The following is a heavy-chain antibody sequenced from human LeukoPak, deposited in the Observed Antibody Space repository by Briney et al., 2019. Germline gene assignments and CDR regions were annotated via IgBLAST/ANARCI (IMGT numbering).Heavy chain of an antibody. Sequence: ASVKVSCKVSGYTLTELSMHWVRQAPGKRLEWMGGFDPEDGETIYAQKFQGRVTMTEDTSTDTAYMELSSLRSEDTAVYYCATSVDTAPRPFDYWGQGTLVTVSS. CDR2: FDPEDGET. D-gene: IGHD5-18*01. J-gene: IGHJ4*02. CDR3: ATSVDTAPRPFDY. CDR1: GYTLTELS. V-gene: IGHV1-24*01.